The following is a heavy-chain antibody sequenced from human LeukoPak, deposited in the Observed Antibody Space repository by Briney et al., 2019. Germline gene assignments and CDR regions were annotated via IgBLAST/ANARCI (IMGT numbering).Heavy chain of an antibody. J-gene: IGHJ3*02. CDR3: AKGEEQIVVMFGAKNAFDI. CDR1: GFTFSSYG. Sequence: GRSLRLSCAASGFTFSSYGMHWVRQAPGKGLEWVAVISYDGSNKYYADSVKSRFTISRDNSKNTLYLQMNSLRAEDTAVYYCAKGEEQIVVMFGAKNAFDIWAKGQWSPSLQ. V-gene: IGHV3-30*18. D-gene: IGHD3-22*01. CDR2: ISYDGSNK.